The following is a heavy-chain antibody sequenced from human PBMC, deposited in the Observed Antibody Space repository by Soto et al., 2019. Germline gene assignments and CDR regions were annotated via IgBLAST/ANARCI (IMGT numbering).Heavy chain of an antibody. J-gene: IGHJ6*03. CDR1: GFTFSDYY. D-gene: IGHD5-12*01. Sequence: GGSLRLSCAASGFTFSDYYMSWIRQAPGKGLEWVSYISSSGSTIYYADSVQGRFTISRDNAKNSVYMQMNSLRAEDTAVYYCARAQWLRLVRVPGDYYYYMDVWGKGTTVTVSS. V-gene: IGHV3-11*01. CDR2: ISSSGSTI. CDR3: ARAQWLRLVRVPGDYYYYMDV.